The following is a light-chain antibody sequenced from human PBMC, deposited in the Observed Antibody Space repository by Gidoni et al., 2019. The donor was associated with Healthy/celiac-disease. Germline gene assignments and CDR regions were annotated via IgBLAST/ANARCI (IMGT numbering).Light chain of an antibody. Sequence: QSALTQPASVSVSPCQSITISCTGTSSDVGGYNDVSWYQQHPGKAPKLMIYDVSNRPSGVSNRFSGSKSGNTASLTIYGLQAEDEADYYCRSYTSSSTRMFGGGTKLTVL. J-gene: IGLJ3*02. CDR2: DVS. CDR1: SSDVGGYND. CDR3: RSYTSSSTRM. V-gene: IGLV2-14*01.